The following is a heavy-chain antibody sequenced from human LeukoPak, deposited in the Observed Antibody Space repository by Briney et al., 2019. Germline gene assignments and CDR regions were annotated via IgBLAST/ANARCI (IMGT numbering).Heavy chain of an antibody. J-gene: IGHJ4*02. Sequence: ASVKVSCKASGYTFTSYGISWVRQAPGQGLERMGWISAYNGNTNYAQKLQGRVTMTTDTSTSTAYMELRSLRSDDTAVYYCARGILYDILTGYATEFDYWGQGTLVTVSS. V-gene: IGHV1-18*01. CDR1: GYTFTSYG. CDR3: ARGILYDILTGYATEFDY. CDR2: ISAYNGNT. D-gene: IGHD3-9*01.